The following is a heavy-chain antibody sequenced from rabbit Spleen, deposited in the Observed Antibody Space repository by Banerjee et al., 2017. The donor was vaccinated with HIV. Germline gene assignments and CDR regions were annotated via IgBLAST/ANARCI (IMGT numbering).Heavy chain of an antibody. CDR1: GFSFNNDYD. V-gene: IGHV1S40*01. D-gene: IGHD6-1*01. Sequence: QSLEESGGGLVKPGASLTLTCKASGFSFNNDYDMCWVRQAPGKGLEWIGYIDPVVGSTYYASWVNGRFTISRHNAQNTLHLQLYSLTAADTATYFCARDPADYSIYGYVDLWGPCPLVTVS. CDR3: ARDPADYSIYGYVDL. J-gene: IGHJ4*01. CDR2: IDPVVGST.